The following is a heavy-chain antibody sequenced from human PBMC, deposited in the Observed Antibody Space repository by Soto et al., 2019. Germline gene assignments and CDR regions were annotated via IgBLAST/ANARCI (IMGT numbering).Heavy chain of an antibody. CDR2: IYSGGST. Sequence: GVSLRLSCAASGFTVSSNYMSWVRQAPGKGLEWVSVIYSGGSTYYADSVKGRFTISRDNSKNTLYLQMNSLRAEDTAVYYCARASDDFWSGYYFDYWGQGTLVTVSS. CDR1: GFTVSSNY. J-gene: IGHJ4*02. D-gene: IGHD3-3*01. V-gene: IGHV3-66*01. CDR3: ARASDDFWSGYYFDY.